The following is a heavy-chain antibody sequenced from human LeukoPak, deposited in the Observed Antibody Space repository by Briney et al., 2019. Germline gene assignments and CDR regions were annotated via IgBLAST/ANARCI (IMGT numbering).Heavy chain of an antibody. CDR1: GFTFSKNW. J-gene: IGHJ4*02. D-gene: IGHD2-15*01. CDR2: IQGDGSNT. Sequence: GGSLRLSCVASGFTFSKNWMHWVRQAPGKGLVWVSRIQGDGSNTNYADSVKGRFSISRDNAKNTVYLQMNSLRAEDTAVYYCARTRRSGIFDYWGQGTLVTVSS. CDR3: ARTRRSGIFDY. V-gene: IGHV3-74*01.